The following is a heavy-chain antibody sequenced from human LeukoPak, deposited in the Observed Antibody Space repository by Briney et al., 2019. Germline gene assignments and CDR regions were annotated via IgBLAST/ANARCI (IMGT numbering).Heavy chain of an antibody. CDR2: ISSSGSTI. Sequence: PGGSLRLSCAASGFTFSDYYMSWIRQAPGKGLEWVSYISSSGSTIYYADSVKGRFTISRDNAKNSLYLQMNSLRAEDTAVYYCARGLLGPYGSGIDYYYYGMDVWGQGTTVTVSS. CDR1: GFTFSDYY. V-gene: IGHV3-11*01. J-gene: IGHJ6*02. CDR3: ARGLLGPYGSGIDYYYYGMDV. D-gene: IGHD3-10*01.